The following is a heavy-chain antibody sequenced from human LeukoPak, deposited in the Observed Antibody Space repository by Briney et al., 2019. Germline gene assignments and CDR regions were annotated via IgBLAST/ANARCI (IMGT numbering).Heavy chain of an antibody. CDR3: XXDLDLYAGGDLFDY. CDR1: GFTFSSYG. J-gene: IGHJ4*02. V-gene: IGHV3-23*01. Sequence: PGGSLRLSCAASGFTFSSYGMSWVRQAPGKGLEWVSAISGSGGSTYYADSVKGRFTISRDGSKNTLNLQMNNLRLEDTPVYYXXXDLDLYAGGDLFDYWGQGTLVTDSS. D-gene: IGHD2-8*01. CDR2: ISGSGGST.